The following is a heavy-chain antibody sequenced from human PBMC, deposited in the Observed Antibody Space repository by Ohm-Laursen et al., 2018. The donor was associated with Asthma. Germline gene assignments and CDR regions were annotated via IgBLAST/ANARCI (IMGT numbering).Heavy chain of an antibody. Sequence: SLRLSCTAPGFTVSSNYMSWVRQAPGKGLEWVSVIYSGGSTYYADSVKGRFTISRDNSKNTLYLQMNSLRTEDTAVYYCARAIAATFGMDVWGQGTTVTVSS. V-gene: IGHV3-53*01. CDR1: GFTVSSNY. J-gene: IGHJ6*02. CDR2: IYSGGST. CDR3: ARAIAATFGMDV. D-gene: IGHD2-15*01.